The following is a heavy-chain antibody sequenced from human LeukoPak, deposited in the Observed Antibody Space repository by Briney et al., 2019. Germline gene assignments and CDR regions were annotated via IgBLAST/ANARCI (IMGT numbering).Heavy chain of an antibody. CDR1: GYTFTSYG. J-gene: IGHJ5*02. Sequence: GASVKVSCKASGYTFTSYGISWVRQAPGQGREWMGWISAYNGNTNYAQKLQGRVTMTTDTSTSTAYMELRSLRSDDTAVYYCAFGGGGWYRKGWFDPWGQGTLVTVSS. CDR2: ISAYNGNT. D-gene: IGHD2-15*01. CDR3: AFGGGGWYRKGWFDP. V-gene: IGHV1-18*04.